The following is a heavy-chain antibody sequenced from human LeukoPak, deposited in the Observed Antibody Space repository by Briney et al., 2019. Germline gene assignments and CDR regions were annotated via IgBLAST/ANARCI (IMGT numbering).Heavy chain of an antibody. CDR1: GFTFSSYA. D-gene: IGHD2/OR15-2a*01. CDR3: ATSGNLGNDF. V-gene: IGHV3-7*01. J-gene: IGHJ4*02. Sequence: PGGSLRLSCAASGFTFSSYAMSWVRQAPGKGLEWVANIKEDGSEKYYVDSVTGRFTISRDNADYSLYLQMNSLRVEDTAVYYCATSGNLGNDFWGQGTLVTVSS. CDR2: IKEDGSEK.